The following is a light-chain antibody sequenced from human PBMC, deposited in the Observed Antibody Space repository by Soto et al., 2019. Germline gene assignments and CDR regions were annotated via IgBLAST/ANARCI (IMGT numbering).Light chain of an antibody. CDR3: QQRQYWPPIT. J-gene: IGKJ5*01. V-gene: IGKV3D-15*01. CDR1: QSISGT. CDR2: GAS. Sequence: EIVMTQSPATLSVSPGGRATLSCRASQSISGTLAWYQQKPGQAPRLLIYGASSRATGIPDRFSGSGSGTDFTLTISSLEPEDFAVYYCQQRQYWPPITFGQGTRLEIK.